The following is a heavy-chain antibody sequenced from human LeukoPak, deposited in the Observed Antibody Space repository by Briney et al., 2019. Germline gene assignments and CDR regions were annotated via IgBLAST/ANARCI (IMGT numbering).Heavy chain of an antibody. Sequence: SETLSLTCTVSGGSISSYHWSCIRQPAGKGLEWIGRIYTSGSTNYNPSLKSRVTMSVDTSKNQFSLKLSSLTAADTAVYYCARQWLVSPLFDYWGQGTLVTVSS. V-gene: IGHV4-4*07. D-gene: IGHD6-19*01. CDR1: GGSISSYH. CDR3: ARQWLVSPLFDY. J-gene: IGHJ4*02. CDR2: IYTSGST.